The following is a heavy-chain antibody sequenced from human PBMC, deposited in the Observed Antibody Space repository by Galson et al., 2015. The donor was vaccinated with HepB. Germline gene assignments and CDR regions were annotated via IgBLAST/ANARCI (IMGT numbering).Heavy chain of an antibody. CDR2: INSDGITA. CDR1: GFTFNNYW. Sequence: SLRLSCAASGFTFNNYWMHWVRQGPGKGLVWLSRINSDGITASYADSVKGRFTISRDNAKNTLCLQMNSLKAEDTAVYYCARVAGGSSGYNYFVPEFYFDFWGQGTLVTASS. V-gene: IGHV3-74*01. CDR3: ARVAGGSSGYNYFVPEFYFDF. D-gene: IGHD3-22*01. J-gene: IGHJ4*02.